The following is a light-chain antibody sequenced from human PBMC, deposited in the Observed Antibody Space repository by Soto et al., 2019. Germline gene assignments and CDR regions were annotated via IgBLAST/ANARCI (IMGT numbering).Light chain of an antibody. CDR1: SSDVGGYNY. V-gene: IGLV2-14*01. CDR3: SSYTSTSTVV. CDR2: DVD. J-gene: IGLJ2*01. Sequence: QSALTQPASVSGSPGQSITISCPGTSSDVGGYNYVSWYQQHPGKAPKLLIYDVDNRPSGVSNRFSGSRFGNTASLTISGLQAEDEADYYCSSYTSTSTVVFGGGTKLTVL.